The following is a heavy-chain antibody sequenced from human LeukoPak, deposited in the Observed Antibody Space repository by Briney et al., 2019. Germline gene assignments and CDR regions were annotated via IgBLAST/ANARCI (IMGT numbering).Heavy chain of an antibody. CDR2: INPNSGGT. CDR1: GYTFTGYY. CDR3: ARGGSFRDIVATIKSYYYYGMDV. D-gene: IGHD5-12*01. Sequence: ASVKVSCKASGYTFTGYYMHWVRQAPGQGLEWMGWINPNSGGTNYAQKFQGRVTMTRDTSISTAYMELSRLRSDDTAVYYCARGGSFRDIVATIKSYYYYGMDVWGQGTTVTVSS. V-gene: IGHV1-2*02. J-gene: IGHJ6*02.